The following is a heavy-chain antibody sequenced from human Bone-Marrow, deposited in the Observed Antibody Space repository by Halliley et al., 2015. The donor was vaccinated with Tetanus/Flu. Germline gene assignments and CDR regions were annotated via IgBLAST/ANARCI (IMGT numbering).Heavy chain of an antibody. CDR2: LYYSGST. Sequence: TLSLTCTVSGVSLTSSGYYWGWIRQPPGKGLEWIGSLYYSGSTYYNPSLKSRVSISGDTSKNHLSLNLNSVTAADTAVYYCARHYRHWLFDYWGQGTLVTVSS. CDR3: ARHYRHWLFDY. CDR1: GVSLTSSGYY. D-gene: IGHD3-16*02. V-gene: IGHV4-39*01. J-gene: IGHJ4*02.